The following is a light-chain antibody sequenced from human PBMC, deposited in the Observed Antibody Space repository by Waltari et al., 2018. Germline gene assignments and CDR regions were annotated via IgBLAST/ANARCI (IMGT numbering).Light chain of an antibody. CDR1: QSLMKINGYNY. J-gene: IGKJ1*01. CDR3: MQSLQTLRT. V-gene: IGKV2-28*01. CDR2: LAS. Sequence: DIVMTQSPLSLSVTPGEPASISCRSSQSLMKINGYNYMAWYLQRPGPSPQLLMYLASNRASGVPDRFSGSGSGTDFTLEISRVEAEDVGIFYCMQSLQTLRTFGQGTKVEIK.